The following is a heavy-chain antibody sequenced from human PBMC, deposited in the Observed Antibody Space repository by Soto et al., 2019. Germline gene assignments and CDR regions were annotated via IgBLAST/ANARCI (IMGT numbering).Heavy chain of an antibody. D-gene: IGHD6-13*01. CDR2: IWYDGSNK. V-gene: IGHV3-33*01. Sequence: PGGSLRLSCAASGFTFSSYGMHWVRQAPGKGLEWVAVIWYDGSNKYYADSVKGRFTISRDNSKNTLYLQMNSLRAEDTAVYYCARDVAAAIHYFEYWGQGTLVTVSS. CDR3: ARDVAAAIHYFEY. CDR1: GFTFSSYG. J-gene: IGHJ4*02.